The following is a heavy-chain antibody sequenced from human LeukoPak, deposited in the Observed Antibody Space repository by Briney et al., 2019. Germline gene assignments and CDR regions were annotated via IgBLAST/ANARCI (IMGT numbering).Heavy chain of an antibody. D-gene: IGHD6-19*01. CDR2: IYYSGST. Sequence: PSETLSLTCTVSGGSISSYYWSWIRQPPGKGLEWIGYIYYSGSTNYNPSLKSRVTISVDTPKNQFSLKLSSVTAADTAVYYCARGHNTRGIAVANDYWGQGTLVTVSS. CDR1: GGSISSYY. V-gene: IGHV4-59*01. J-gene: IGHJ4*02. CDR3: ARGHNTRGIAVANDY.